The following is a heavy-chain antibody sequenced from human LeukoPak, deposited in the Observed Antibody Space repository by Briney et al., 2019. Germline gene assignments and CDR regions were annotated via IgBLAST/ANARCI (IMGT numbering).Heavy chain of an antibody. D-gene: IGHD3-10*01. V-gene: IGHV3-23*01. J-gene: IGHJ4*02. Sequence: GGPLRLSCAASGFTFSSYAMNWVRQAPGKGLEWVSLISGSGDSTYYAASVKGRFTISRDNSKNTLYLQMNSLRAEDTAVYYCAKDNYGSGAREYWGQGTLVTVSS. CDR1: GFTFSSYA. CDR2: ISGSGDST. CDR3: AKDNYGSGAREY.